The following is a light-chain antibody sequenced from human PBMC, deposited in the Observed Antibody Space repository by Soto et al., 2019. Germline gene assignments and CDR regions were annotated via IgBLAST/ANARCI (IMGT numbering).Light chain of an antibody. CDR1: QGISSY. CDR2: AAS. CDR3: QQYYSYPVT. V-gene: IGKV1-8*01. Sequence: AIRMTQSPSSFSASTGDRVTITCRASQGISSYLAWYQQKPGKAPKLLIYAASTLQSRVPSMISGSGSGTDFTLTISCLQSEDFATYYCQQYYSYPVTFGPGTKVDIK. J-gene: IGKJ3*01.